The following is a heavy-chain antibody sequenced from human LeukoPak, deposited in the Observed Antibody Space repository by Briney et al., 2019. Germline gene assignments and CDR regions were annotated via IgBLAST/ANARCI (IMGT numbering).Heavy chain of an antibody. J-gene: IGHJ4*02. CDR1: GYTFTGFY. Sequence: ASVKVSCKAFGYTFTGFYIHWVRQAPGQGFEKMGWINPKSGGTNYEQNFQGRVTMTRDTSINTAYMELSRLTSDDTAVYYCAVYSSSWYAFDYWGQGTLVTVSS. CDR2: INPKSGGT. D-gene: IGHD6-13*01. CDR3: AVYSSSWYAFDY. V-gene: IGHV1-2*02.